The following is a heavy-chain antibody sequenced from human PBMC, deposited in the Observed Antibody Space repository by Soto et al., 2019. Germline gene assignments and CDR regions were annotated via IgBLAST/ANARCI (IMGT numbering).Heavy chain of an antibody. CDR1: GGTFSSYA. CDR3: ARGPEQLVPYNWFDP. CDR2: IIPIFGTA. Sequence: SVKVSCKASGGTFSSYAISWVRQAPGQGLEWMGGIIPIFGTANYAQKFQGRVTITADKSTSTAYMELSSLRSEDTAVYYCARGPEQLVPYNWFDPWGQGTLVIVSS. J-gene: IGHJ5*02. D-gene: IGHD6-6*01. V-gene: IGHV1-69*06.